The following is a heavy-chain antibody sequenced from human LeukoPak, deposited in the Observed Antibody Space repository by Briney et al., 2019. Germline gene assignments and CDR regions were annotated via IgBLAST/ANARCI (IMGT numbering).Heavy chain of an antibody. CDR3: ARHIVPAAIMYYMDV. D-gene: IGHD2-2*01. J-gene: IGHJ6*03. CDR1: GGSISSYY. Sequence: SETLSLTCTVSGGSISSYYWSWIRRPAGKGLEWIGRIYTSGSTNYNPSLKSRVTMSVDTSKNQFSLKLSSVTAADTAMYYCARHIVPAAIMYYMDVWGKGTTVTVSS. CDR2: IYTSGST. V-gene: IGHV4-4*07.